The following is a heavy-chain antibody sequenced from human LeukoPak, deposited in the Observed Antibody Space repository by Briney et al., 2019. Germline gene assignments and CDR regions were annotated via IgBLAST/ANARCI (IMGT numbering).Heavy chain of an antibody. CDR3: ARQIDYYGSGSLPDY. CDR2: ISSSSSYI. V-gene: IGHV3-21*01. D-gene: IGHD3-10*01. J-gene: IGHJ4*02. CDR1: GFTFSSYS. Sequence: GGSLRLSCAASGFTFSSYSMNWVRQAPGKGLEWVSSISSSSSYIYYADSVKGRFTISRDNAKNSLYLQMNSLRVEDTAVYYCARQIDYYGSGSLPDYWGQGTLVTVSS.